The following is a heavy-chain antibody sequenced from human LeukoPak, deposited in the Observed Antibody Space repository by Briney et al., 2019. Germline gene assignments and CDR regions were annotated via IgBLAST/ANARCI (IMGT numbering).Heavy chain of an antibody. CDR2: IYGGGST. D-gene: IGHD2-21*02. CDR3: ASATFCSGDCYAFFDD. Sequence: GGSLRLSCAASGFTVSSKYMSWVRQAPGKGLEWVSSIYGGGSTYYADSVKGRITISRDNSKNTVYPQMNSLRPEDTAVYYCASATFCSGDCYAFFDDWGQGTLVTVSS. J-gene: IGHJ4*02. CDR1: GFTVSSKY. V-gene: IGHV3-66*02.